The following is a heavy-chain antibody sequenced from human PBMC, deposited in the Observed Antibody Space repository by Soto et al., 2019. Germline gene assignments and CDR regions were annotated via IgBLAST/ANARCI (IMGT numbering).Heavy chain of an antibody. CDR2: ISGSGDTT. CDR3: ARALSLGGDY. D-gene: IGHD3-16*01. CDR1: GFIFSDYA. V-gene: IGHV3-23*01. J-gene: IGHJ4*02. Sequence: EVQLLESGGTLAQPGESLRLSCAASGFIFSDYAMSWVRQAPGKGLEWVSGISGSGDTTNYAASVRGRFTISRDNSKGTLYLHMNTLRAEDTAVYYCARALSLGGDYWVRGTLVTVSS.